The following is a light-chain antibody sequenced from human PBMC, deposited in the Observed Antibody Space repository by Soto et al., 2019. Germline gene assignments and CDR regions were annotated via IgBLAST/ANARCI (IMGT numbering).Light chain of an antibody. CDR3: MQGLQSPPT. V-gene: IGKV2-28*01. CDR2: WGS. Sequence: DIVMTQSPLSLPVTPGEPASISCRSSQSLLHSNGYNYLDWYLQKPGQSPQLLIVWGSNRASGVPDRFSGSGSGTDCTLILNRVEAEDVAVYFFMQGLQSPPTFGQGTKVEIK. CDR1: QSLLHSNGYNY. J-gene: IGKJ1*01.